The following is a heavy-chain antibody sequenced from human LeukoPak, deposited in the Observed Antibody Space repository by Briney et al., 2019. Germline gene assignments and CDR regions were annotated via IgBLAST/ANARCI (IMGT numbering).Heavy chain of an antibody. D-gene: IGHD1-26*01. CDR1: GGSFSGYY. CDR2: INHSGST. Sequence: PSETLSLTCAVYGGSFSGYYWSWIRQPPGKGLEWIGEINHSGSTNYNPSLKSRVTISVDTSKNQSSLKLSSVTAADTAVYYCARPHGSYRYYYYYYYMDVWGKGTTVTISS. J-gene: IGHJ6*03. V-gene: IGHV4-34*01. CDR3: ARPHGSYRYYYYYYYMDV.